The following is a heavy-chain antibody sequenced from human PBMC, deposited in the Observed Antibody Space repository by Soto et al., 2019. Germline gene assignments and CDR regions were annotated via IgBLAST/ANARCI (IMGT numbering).Heavy chain of an antibody. CDR2: VYYSGTT. V-gene: IGHV4-30-4*01. D-gene: IGHD3-22*01. CDR3: ARMSYFYDKWYFDL. Sequence: QLQESGPGLVKPSQTLSLTCTVSGASINNNDYSWSWIRQTPGKGLEWIGYVYYSGTTDYIPSLKSRLSMSLDKSQNQVTMKMNSVTAADTATYYCARMSYFYDKWYFDLWGRGTLVTVSS. CDR1: GASINNNDYS. J-gene: IGHJ2*01.